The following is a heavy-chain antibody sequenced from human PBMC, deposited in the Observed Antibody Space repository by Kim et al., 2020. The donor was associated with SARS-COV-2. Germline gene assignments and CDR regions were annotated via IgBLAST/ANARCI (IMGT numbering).Heavy chain of an antibody. CDR2: IYWDDDK. D-gene: IGHD1-1*01. V-gene: IGHV2-5*02. CDR1: GFSLSPSGLG. CDR3: AHRTVWNDGGGFDY. J-gene: IGHJ4*02. Sequence: SGPTLVNPTQTLTLTCTFSGFSLSPSGLGVGWIRQPPGKDREWLALIYWDDDKRYSPYLKSRLTITKDTAKNQVVLTMTNMDPVDTAPYYCAHRTVWNDGGGFDYWGQGTLVTVYS.